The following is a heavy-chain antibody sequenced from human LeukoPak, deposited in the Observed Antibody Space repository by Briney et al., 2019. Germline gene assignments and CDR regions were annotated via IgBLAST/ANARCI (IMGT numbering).Heavy chain of an antibody. CDR1: GYTFTSYD. J-gene: IGHJ4*02. D-gene: IGHD3-22*01. Sequence: GASVKVSCKASGYTFTSYDINWVRQATGQRLEWMGWMNPNSGNTGYAQKFQGRVTITRNTSISTAYMELSSLRSEDTAVYYCARGRRRGSSGYYFDYWGQGTLVTVSS. CDR2: MNPNSGNT. V-gene: IGHV1-8*03. CDR3: ARGRRRGSSGYYFDY.